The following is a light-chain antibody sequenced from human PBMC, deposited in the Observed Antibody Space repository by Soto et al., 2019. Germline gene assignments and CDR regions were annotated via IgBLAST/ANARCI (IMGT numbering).Light chain of an antibody. CDR3: RQYNTYPYT. CDR1: QDINNY. CDR2: AAS. V-gene: IGKV1-16*02. J-gene: IGKJ2*01. Sequence: DVQMTQSPSSLSASVGDRVTITCRASQDINNYLTWFQQKPGMAPKALIYAASSLHSGVPSKFSGSASGTDFTLTITSLQPEDFATYYCRQYNTYPYTFGQGTKLEIK.